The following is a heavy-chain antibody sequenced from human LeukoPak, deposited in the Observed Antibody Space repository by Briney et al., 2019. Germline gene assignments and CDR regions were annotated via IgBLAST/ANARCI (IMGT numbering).Heavy chain of an antibody. CDR1: GGSFSGYY. V-gene: IGHV4-34*01. CDR3: ARWITGTLYFDY. D-gene: IGHD1-20*01. J-gene: IGHJ4*02. Sequence: PSETLSLTCAVYGGSFSGYYWSWIRQPPGKGPEWIGEINHSGSTNYNPSLKSRVTISVDTSKNQFSLKLSSVTAADTAVYYCARWITGTLYFDYWGQGTLVTVSS. CDR2: INHSGST.